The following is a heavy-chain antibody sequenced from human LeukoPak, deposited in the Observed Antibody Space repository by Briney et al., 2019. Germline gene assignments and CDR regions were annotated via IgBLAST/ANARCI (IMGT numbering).Heavy chain of an antibody. CDR2: IYYSGST. V-gene: IGHV4-31*03. J-gene: IGHJ4*02. D-gene: IGHD3-9*01. CDR3: ASHYYDILTGYTPRFDY. CDR1: GGSISSGGYY. Sequence: SETLSLTCTVSGGSISSGGYYWSWIRQHPGKGLEWIGYIYYSGSTYYNPSLKSRVTISVDTSKNQFSLKLSSVTAADTAVYYCASHYYDILTGYTPRFDYWGQGTLVTVSP.